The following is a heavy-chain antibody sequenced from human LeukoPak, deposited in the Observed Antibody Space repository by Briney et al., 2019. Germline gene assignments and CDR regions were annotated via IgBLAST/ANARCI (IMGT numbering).Heavy chain of an antibody. CDR2: ISAYNGNT. Sequence: ASVKVSCKASGYTFTSYGISWVRQAPGQGLEWMGWISAYNGNTNYAQKLQGRVTMTTDTSTSTAYMELRSLRSDDTAVYYCARNPNNYDFWSGSPGGVDYWGQGTLVTVSP. CDR3: ARNPNNYDFWSGSPGGVDY. J-gene: IGHJ4*02. D-gene: IGHD3-3*01. CDR1: GYTFTSYG. V-gene: IGHV1-18*01.